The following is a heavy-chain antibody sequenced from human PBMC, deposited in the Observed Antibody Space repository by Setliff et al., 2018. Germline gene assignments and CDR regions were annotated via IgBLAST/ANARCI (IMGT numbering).Heavy chain of an antibody. CDR3: ARGGLAAANKKGVFEY. CDR2: INIGGGSA. CDR1: GYTFTSYY. D-gene: IGHD6-13*01. Sequence: ASVKVSCKASGYTFTSYYMHWVRQAPGQGLEWMGIINIGGGSASYAQKFQDRVTMTRDTSTNTVYMEVSSLTSDDSAVYYCARGGLAAANKKGVFEYWGQGTLVTVSS. V-gene: IGHV1-46*01. J-gene: IGHJ4*02.